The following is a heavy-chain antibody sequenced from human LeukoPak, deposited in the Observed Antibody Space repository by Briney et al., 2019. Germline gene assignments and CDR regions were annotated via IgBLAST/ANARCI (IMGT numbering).Heavy chain of an antibody. D-gene: IGHD3-22*01. J-gene: IGHJ3*02. CDR3: ARGGGYYDSSGYDAFDT. V-gene: IGHV1-46*01. CDR1: GYTFTSYY. CDR2: IYPSGGST. Sequence: GASVKVSCKASGYTFTSYYIHWVRQAPGQGLEWMGVIYPSGGSTSYAQKFQGRVTMTRDTSTSTVYMELSSLRSEDTAVYYCARGGGYYDSSGYDAFDTWGQGTMVTVSS.